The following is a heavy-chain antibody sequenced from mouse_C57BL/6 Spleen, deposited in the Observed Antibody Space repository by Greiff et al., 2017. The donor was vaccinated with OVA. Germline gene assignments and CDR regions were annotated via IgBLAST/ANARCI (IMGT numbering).Heavy chain of an antibody. CDR2: IYPGSGST. V-gene: IGHV1-55*01. Sequence: QVQLQQPGAELVKPGASVKMSCKASGYTFTSYWITWVKQRPGQGLEWIGDIYPGSGSTNYNEKFKSKATLTVDTSSSTAYMQLSSLTSEDSAVYYCARGSYSNNWFAYWGQGTLVTVSA. CDR3: ARGSYSNNWFAY. D-gene: IGHD2-5*01. CDR1: GYTFTSYW. J-gene: IGHJ3*01.